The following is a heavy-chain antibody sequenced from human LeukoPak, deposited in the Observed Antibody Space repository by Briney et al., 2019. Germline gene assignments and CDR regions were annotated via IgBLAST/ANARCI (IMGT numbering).Heavy chain of an antibody. CDR1: EFTFRTYN. CDR2: ITRTSDTI. V-gene: IGHV3-48*01. D-gene: IGHD4-17*01. CDR3: ARLGPVNKDHYIDV. Sequence: PGGSLRLSCAASEFTFRTYNMNWVRQAPGKGLEWVSYITRTSDTIYYGDSVKGRFTVSRDNARNSLYLQMDSLRAEDTAVYFCARLGPVNKDHYIDVGGKGTTVTISS. J-gene: IGHJ6*03.